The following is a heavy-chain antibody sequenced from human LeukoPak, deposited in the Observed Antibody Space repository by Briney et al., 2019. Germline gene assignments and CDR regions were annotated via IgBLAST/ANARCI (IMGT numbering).Heavy chain of an antibody. Sequence: GGSLRLSCAASGFTFSNYGMHWVRQTPGKGLEWVSFIRYDGSDKYYADSVKGRFTISRDNSKNTLYLQMNSLRAEDTAVYYCAKDSEWERLLWGAFDVWGQGTMVTVSS. V-gene: IGHV3-30*02. CDR1: GFTFSNYG. CDR3: AKDSEWERLLWGAFDV. J-gene: IGHJ3*01. CDR2: IRYDGSDK. D-gene: IGHD1-26*01.